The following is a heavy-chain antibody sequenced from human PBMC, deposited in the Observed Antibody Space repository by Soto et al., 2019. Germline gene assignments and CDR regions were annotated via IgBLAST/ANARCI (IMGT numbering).Heavy chain of an antibody. D-gene: IGHD6-13*01. CDR3: ARDRDNSNWPNFDS. V-gene: IGHV1-69*02. J-gene: IGHJ4*02. CDR2: VLPFLDIT. Sequence: QVQLVQSGSEVKKPGSSVRVSCKTSGGTFSIYTISWVRQAPGHGLEWMGRVLPFLDITSYSQRFHGRVTITADRSTTTAYMELSSLRSEDTAVYYCARDRDNSNWPNFDSWGQGTLVTVSP. CDR1: GGTFSIYT.